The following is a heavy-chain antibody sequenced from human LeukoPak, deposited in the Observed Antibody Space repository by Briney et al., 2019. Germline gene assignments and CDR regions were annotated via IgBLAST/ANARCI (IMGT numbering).Heavy chain of an antibody. J-gene: IGHJ1*01. CDR3: ATDHLVRPKYPH. D-gene: IGHD2-21*01. Sequence: KFQGRVTMTEDTSTDTAYMELSSLRSEDTAVYYCATDHLVRPKYPHWGQGTLVTVSS. V-gene: IGHV1-24*01.